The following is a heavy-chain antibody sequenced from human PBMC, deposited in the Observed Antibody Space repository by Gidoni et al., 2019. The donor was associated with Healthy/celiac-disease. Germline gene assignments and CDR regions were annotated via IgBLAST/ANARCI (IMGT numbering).Heavy chain of an antibody. Sequence: QVQLQQCGSGLLQPSEPLSLTCAVYGASFSGYYWSWFRPPPGKGLEWIGEINHSGSTNYNPSLKSRVTISVDTSKNQFSLKLSSVTAAETAVYYCARLEVVRGVTIPGPPQDDGMDVWGQGTTVTVSS. CDR3: ARLEVVRGVTIPGPPQDDGMDV. CDR1: GASFSGYY. D-gene: IGHD3-10*01. J-gene: IGHJ6*02. CDR2: INHSGST. V-gene: IGHV4-34*01.